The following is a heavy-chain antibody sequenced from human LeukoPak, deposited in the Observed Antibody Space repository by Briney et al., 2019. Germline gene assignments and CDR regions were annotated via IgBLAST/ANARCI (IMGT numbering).Heavy chain of an antibody. CDR3: ARPEGATLHFDY. J-gene: IGHJ4*02. D-gene: IGHD1-26*01. CDR1: GFTFSSYW. V-gene: IGHV3-74*01. CDR2: ISSDGSNT. Sequence: GGSLRLSCAASGFTFSSYWMHWVRQAPGKGLVWVSRISSDGSNTSYADSVKGRFTISRDNAKNTLYLQMNSLRAEDTAVYYCARPEGATLHFDYWGQETLVTVSS.